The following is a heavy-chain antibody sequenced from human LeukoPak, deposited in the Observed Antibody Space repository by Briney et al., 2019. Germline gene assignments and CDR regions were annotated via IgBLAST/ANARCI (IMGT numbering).Heavy chain of an antibody. D-gene: IGHD1-1*01. CDR1: GGSISSGGYS. Sequence: SQTLSLTCAVSGGSISSGGYSWSWIRQPPGKGLEWIGYIYYSGSTYYNPSLKSRVTISVDTSKDQFSLKLSSVTAADTAVYYCARDRRTGETDYWGQGTLVTVSS. V-gene: IGHV4-31*11. J-gene: IGHJ4*02. CDR2: IYYSGST. CDR3: ARDRRTGETDY.